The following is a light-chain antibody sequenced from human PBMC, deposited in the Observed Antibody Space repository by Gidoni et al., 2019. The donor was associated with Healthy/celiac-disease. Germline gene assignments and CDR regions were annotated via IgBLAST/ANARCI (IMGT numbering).Light chain of an antibody. V-gene: IGLV2-23*01. J-gene: IGLJ2*01. CDR3: CSYAGSSTHVV. Sequence: QSALTQPASASGSPGQSITISCTGTSSDVWSYNLVSWYQQHPGKAPKLLIYEGSKRPSGVSNRFSGSKSGNTASLTISGLQAEDEADYYCCSYAGSSTHVVFGGGTKLTVL. CDR1: SSDVWSYNL. CDR2: EGS.